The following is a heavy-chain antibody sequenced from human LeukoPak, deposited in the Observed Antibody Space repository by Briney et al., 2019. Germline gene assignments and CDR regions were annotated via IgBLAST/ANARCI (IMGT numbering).Heavy chain of an antibody. CDR1: GFTFGSYW. Sequence: PGGSLRLSCAASGFTFGSYWMSWTRQAPGKGPEWVANIKQDGSEKYYVDSVKGRFTISRDNVKDSVYLQMNSLTAEDTAVYYCARDGPFDYWGQGTLVTVSS. V-gene: IGHV3-7*01. CDR2: IKQDGSEK. CDR3: ARDGPFDY. D-gene: IGHD3/OR15-3a*01. J-gene: IGHJ4*02.